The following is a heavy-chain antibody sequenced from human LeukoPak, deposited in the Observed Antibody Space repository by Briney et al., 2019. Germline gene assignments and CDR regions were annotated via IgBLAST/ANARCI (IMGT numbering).Heavy chain of an antibody. Sequence: PGGSLRLSCAASGFTFSSYSMNWVRQAPGKGLEWVSSISSSSSYIYYADSVKGRFTISRDNSKNTLYLQMNSLRAEDTAVYYCAGIGYCSSTSCHKYYFDYWGQGTLVTVSS. D-gene: IGHD2-2*02. CDR1: GFTFSSYS. V-gene: IGHV3-21*01. CDR2: ISSSSSYI. J-gene: IGHJ4*02. CDR3: AGIGYCSSTSCHKYYFDY.